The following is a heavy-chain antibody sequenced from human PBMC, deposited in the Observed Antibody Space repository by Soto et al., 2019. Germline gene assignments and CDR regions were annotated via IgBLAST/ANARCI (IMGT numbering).Heavy chain of an antibody. J-gene: IGHJ5*02. CDR3: DRDQGGQSGNFIFDP. Sequence: QVQLVESGGGVVQPGRSLRLSCAASGFSFSDYVMHWVRQAPGKGLDWVAVMWYHGRDLFYADSVKGRFTISRDNSKNTLYLQMNSLRAEDTAVYYCDRDQGGQSGNFIFDPWGQGTLVTVSS. CDR2: MWYHGRDL. D-gene: IGHD3-16*01. CDR1: GFSFSDYV. V-gene: IGHV3-33*01.